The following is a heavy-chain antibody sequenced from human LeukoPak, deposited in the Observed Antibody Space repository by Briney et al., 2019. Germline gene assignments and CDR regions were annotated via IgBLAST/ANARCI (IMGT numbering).Heavy chain of an antibody. D-gene: IGHD6-6*01. J-gene: IGHJ6*03. CDR2: FDPEDGET. Sequence: ASVKVSCKASGYTFTSYAMNWVRQAPGKGLEWMGGFDPEDGETIYAQKFQGRVTMTEDTSTDTAYMELSSLRSDDTAVYYCARDTGVAYSSSSRYYYYYMDVWGKGTTVTVSS. CDR1: GYTFTSYA. CDR3: ARDTGVAYSSSSRYYYYYMDV. V-gene: IGHV1-24*01.